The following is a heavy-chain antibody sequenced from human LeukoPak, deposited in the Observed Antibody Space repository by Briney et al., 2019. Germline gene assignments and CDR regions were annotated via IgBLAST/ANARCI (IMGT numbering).Heavy chain of an antibody. CDR1: GGSISSGGYY. V-gene: IGHV4-31*03. CDR3: ARAPTKNYGGNSPSFDY. D-gene: IGHD4-23*01. J-gene: IGHJ4*02. CDR2: IYYSGST. Sequence: EPSETLSLTCTVSGGSISSGGYYWSWIRQHPGKGLEWIGYIYYSGSTYYIPSLKSRVTISVDTSKNQFSLKLSSVTAADTAVYYCARAPTKNYGGNSPSFDYWGQGTLVTVSS.